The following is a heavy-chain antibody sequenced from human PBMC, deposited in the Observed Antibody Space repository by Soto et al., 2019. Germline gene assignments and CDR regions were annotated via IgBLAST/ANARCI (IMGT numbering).Heavy chain of an antibody. CDR2: IGGDGGDT. D-gene: IGHD1-20*01. Sequence: EAQLLESGGGLGQPGGSLRLSCAASGFTFNMYAMSWVRQAPGKGLEWVSSIGGDGGDTYYADSVKGRFTISRDNSKNTLFLQMTRLRVEDTAIYYCAKDRQDHNSVWDPFDIWGQGIMVTVSS. J-gene: IGHJ3*02. CDR3: AKDRQDHNSVWDPFDI. CDR1: GFTFNMYA. V-gene: IGHV3-23*01.